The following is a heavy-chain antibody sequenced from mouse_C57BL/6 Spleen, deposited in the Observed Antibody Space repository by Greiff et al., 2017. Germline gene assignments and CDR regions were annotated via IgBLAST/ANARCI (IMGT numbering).Heavy chain of an antibody. Sequence: QVQLQQPETELVKPGASVKLSCKASGYTFTSYWMHWVKQRPGQGLEWIGNINPSNGGTNYNEKFKSKATLTVDKSSSTAYMQLSSLTSEDSAVYYCARDPPHDSNYVGFAYWGQGTLVTVSA. J-gene: IGHJ3*01. CDR2: INPSNGGT. V-gene: IGHV1-53*01. CDR1: GYTFTSYW. CDR3: ARDPPHDSNYVGFAY. D-gene: IGHD2-5*01.